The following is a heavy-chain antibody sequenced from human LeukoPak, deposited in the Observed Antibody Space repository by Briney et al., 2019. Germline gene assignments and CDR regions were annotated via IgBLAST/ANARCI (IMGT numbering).Heavy chain of an antibody. J-gene: IGHJ6*03. Sequence: GGSLRLSCAASGFSFSSYSMNWVRQAPGRGLEWISYISSGSRTIFYADSVKGRFTISRDNAKNSLYLLMNSLRAEDTAVYYCARDSYSSGWSPYYYYYMDVWGKGTTVTVSS. CDR1: GFSFSSYS. D-gene: IGHD6-19*01. CDR2: ISSGSRTI. V-gene: IGHV3-48*01. CDR3: ARDSYSSGWSPYYYYYMDV.